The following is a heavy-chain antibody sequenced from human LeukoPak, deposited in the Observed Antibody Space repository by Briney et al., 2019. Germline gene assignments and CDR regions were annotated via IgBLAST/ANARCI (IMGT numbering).Heavy chain of an antibody. Sequence: SETLSLTCAVSGYSISSGYYWGWIRQPPGKGLEWIGSIYHSGSTYYNPSLKSRVTISVDTSKNQFSLKLSSVTAADTAVYYCARRTTSGVDAFDIWAKGQWSPSLQ. CDR2: IYHSGST. J-gene: IGHJ3*02. CDR3: ARRTTSGVDAFDI. D-gene: IGHD1-1*01. V-gene: IGHV4-38-2*01. CDR1: GYSISSGYY.